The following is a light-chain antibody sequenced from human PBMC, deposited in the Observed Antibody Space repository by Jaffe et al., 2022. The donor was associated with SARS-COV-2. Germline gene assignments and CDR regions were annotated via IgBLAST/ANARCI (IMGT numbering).Light chain of an antibody. Sequence: EIVLTQSPGSLSLSPGERATLSCRASQSVTSNYLAWYQQKPGQAPRLLIYGASSRPAGIPDRFSGSGSGTDFTLTISRLEPEDFAVYYCQQYGSSPYTFGQGTKVEIK. V-gene: IGKV3-20*01. CDR2: GAS. J-gene: IGKJ2*01. CDR1: QSVTSNY. CDR3: QQYGSSPYT.